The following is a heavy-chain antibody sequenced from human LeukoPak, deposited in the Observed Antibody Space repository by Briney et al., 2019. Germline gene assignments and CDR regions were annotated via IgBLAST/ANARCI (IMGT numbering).Heavy chain of an antibody. CDR2: INHSGST. D-gene: IGHD3-10*01. J-gene: IGHJ4*02. Sequence: SETLSLTCAVYGGSFSGYYWSWIRQPPGKGLEWIGEINHSGSTNYNPSLKSRVTISVDTSKNQFSLELSSVTAADTAVYYCARDRSTGRITMVRGVPNFDYWGQGTLVTVSS. CDR1: GGSFSGYY. V-gene: IGHV4-34*01. CDR3: ARDRSTGRITMVRGVPNFDY.